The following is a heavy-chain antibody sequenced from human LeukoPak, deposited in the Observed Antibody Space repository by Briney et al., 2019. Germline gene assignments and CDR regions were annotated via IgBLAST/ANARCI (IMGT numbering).Heavy chain of an antibody. CDR2: MRSKAYGGAT. J-gene: IGHJ4*02. Sequence: GGSLRLSCTTSGFTFGDYAVTWVRQAPGKGLEWVCFMRSKAYGGATEYAASVKGRFTISRDDSKSIAHLQMDSLRTEDTAMYYCARIEVSGHGFDYWGQGALVTVSP. CDR3: ARIEVSGHGFDY. V-gene: IGHV3-49*04. D-gene: IGHD3-10*01. CDR1: GFTFGDYA.